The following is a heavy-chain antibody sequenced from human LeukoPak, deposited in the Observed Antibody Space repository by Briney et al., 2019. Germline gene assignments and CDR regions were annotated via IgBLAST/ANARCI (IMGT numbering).Heavy chain of an antibody. D-gene: IGHD6-19*01. CDR2: INAGNGNT. V-gene: IGHV1-3*01. CDR3: ARDSDSSGWSWVY. Sequence: GASVKVSCKASEYRFTTDMYTIHWLRQAPGHRLEWMGWINAGNGNTKYSQKFQGRVTITGDTSARTVYMEVSSLVSEDTAVYYCARDSDSSGWSWVYWGQGTLVTVSS. CDR1: EYRFTTDMYT. J-gene: IGHJ4*02.